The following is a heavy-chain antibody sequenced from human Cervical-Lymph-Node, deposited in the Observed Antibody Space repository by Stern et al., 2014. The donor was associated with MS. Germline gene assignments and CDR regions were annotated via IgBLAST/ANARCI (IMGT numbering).Heavy chain of an antibody. CDR3: ARSAFSKYTTGWYFYGMDV. J-gene: IGHJ6*02. CDR1: GFTFSNFG. CDR2: TWDDGSND. Sequence: QVQLVQSGGGVVQPGRSLRLSCAASGFTFSNFGIHWVRRAPGKGLEWVAATWDDGSNDYYADSVKGRFTISRYNSKNTLYLRMSSLRAEDTAVYYCARSAFSKYTTGWYFYGMDVWGLGTTVTVSS. D-gene: IGHD6-19*01. V-gene: IGHV3-33*01.